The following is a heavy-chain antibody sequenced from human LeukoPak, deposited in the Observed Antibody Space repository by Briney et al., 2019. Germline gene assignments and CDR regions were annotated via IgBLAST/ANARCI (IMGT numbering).Heavy chain of an antibody. D-gene: IGHD4-17*01. V-gene: IGHV1-2*02. CDR3: ARDFIGNGDYFSSWFDP. Sequence: GASVKVSCKASGYTFTGYYMHWVRQAPGQGLEWMGWINPNSGGTNYAQKFQGRVTMTSDTSISTAYMELSRLRSDDTAVYYCARDFIGNGDYFSSWFDPWGQGTLVTVSS. CDR1: GYTFTGYY. J-gene: IGHJ5*02. CDR2: INPNSGGT.